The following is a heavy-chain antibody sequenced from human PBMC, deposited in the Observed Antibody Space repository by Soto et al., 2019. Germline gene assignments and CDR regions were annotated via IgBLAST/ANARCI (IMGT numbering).Heavy chain of an antibody. CDR3: GRDGGWLQPRNYFDY. V-gene: IGHV1-69*01. CDR2: IIPIFGTA. J-gene: IGHJ4*02. D-gene: IGHD3-16*01. Sequence: QVQLVKSGAEVKKPGSSVKVSCTASGGSFKNYAITWVRQAPGQGLEWVGGIIPIFGTANYAQGFQGRLTITADESTSSAYMELSSLRSEDTAVYYCGRDGGWLQPRNYFDYWGQGTLVSVSS. CDR1: GGSFKNYA.